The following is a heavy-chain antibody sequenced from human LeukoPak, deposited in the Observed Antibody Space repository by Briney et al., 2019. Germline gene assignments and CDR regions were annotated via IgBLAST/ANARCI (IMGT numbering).Heavy chain of an antibody. J-gene: IGHJ5*02. CDR1: GGSFSGYY. CDR2: INHSGST. D-gene: IGHD2-2*01. CDR3: ARGRRYCSSTSCYVFDP. V-gene: IGHV4-34*01. Sequence: KPSETLSLTCAVYGGSFSGYYWSWTRQPPGKGLEWIGEINHSGSTNYNPSLKSRVTISVDTSKNQFSLKLSSVTAADTAVYYCARGRRYCSSTSCYVFDPWGQGTLVTVSS.